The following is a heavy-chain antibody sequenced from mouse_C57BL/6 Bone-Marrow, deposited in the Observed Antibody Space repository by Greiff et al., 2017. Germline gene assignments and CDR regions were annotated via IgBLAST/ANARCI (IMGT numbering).Heavy chain of an antibody. CDR1: GFNIKDDY. J-gene: IGHJ1*03. V-gene: IGHV14-4*01. CDR2: IDPENGDT. CDR3: TTKGYDGGWYFDV. Sequence: VQLKQSGAELVRPGASVKLSCTASGFNIKDDYMHWVKQRPEQGLEWIGWIDPENGDTEYASKFQGKATITADTSSNTAYLQLSSLTSEDTAVYYCTTKGYDGGWYFDVWRTGTTVTVSS. D-gene: IGHD2-2*01.